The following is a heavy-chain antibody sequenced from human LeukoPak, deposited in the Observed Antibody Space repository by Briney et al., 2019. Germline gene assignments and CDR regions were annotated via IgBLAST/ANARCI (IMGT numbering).Heavy chain of an antibody. CDR1: DFAFSNYA. V-gene: IGHV3-23*01. CDR3: ARAYYDSSGYYYDY. Sequence: GGSLRLSCETSDFAFSNYAMSWVRQAPGRGLEWVSGINYGDGVTYYADSVKGRFTISRDNSKNTLFLQMNSLRAEDTALYHCARAYYDSSGYYYDYWGQGTLVTVSS. CDR2: INYGDGVT. J-gene: IGHJ4*02. D-gene: IGHD3-22*01.